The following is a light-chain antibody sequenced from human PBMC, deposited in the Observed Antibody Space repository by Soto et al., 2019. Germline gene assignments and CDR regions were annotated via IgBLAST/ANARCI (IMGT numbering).Light chain of an antibody. Sequence: DIQMTQSPSSLSASVGDRVTITCRASQSISSYLNWYQQKPGKAPKLLIYAASSLQSGVPSRFSGSGSGTEFTLTISSLQSEDSAVYYCQQYNNWPATFGGGTKVDI. CDR3: QQYNNWPAT. V-gene: IGKV1-39*01. CDR1: QSISSY. J-gene: IGKJ4*01. CDR2: AAS.